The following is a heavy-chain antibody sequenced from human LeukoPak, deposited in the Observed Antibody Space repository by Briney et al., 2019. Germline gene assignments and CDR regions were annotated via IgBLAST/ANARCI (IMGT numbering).Heavy chain of an antibody. V-gene: IGHV3-30-3*01. Sequence: GGSLRLSCAASGFTFSSYAMHWVRQAPGKGLEWVAVISYDGSNKYYADSVKGRFTISRDNSKNTLYLQMNSLRAEDTAVYYCARDYSSSYDYWGQGTLVTVSS. CDR1: GFTFSSYA. CDR3: ARDYSSSYDY. D-gene: IGHD6-6*01. CDR2: ISYDGSNK. J-gene: IGHJ4*02.